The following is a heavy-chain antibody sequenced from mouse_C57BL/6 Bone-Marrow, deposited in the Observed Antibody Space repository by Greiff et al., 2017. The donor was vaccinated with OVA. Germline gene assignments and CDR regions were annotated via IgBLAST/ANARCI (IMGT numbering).Heavy chain of an antibody. CDR2: IGPGSGST. D-gene: IGHD2-2*01. J-gene: IGHJ4*01. V-gene: IGHV1-77*01. Sequence: QVQLQQSGAELVKPGASVKISCKASGYTFTDYYINWVKQRPGQGLEWIGKIGPGSGSTYYNEKFKGKATLTADKSSSTAYMQLSSLTSEDSAVYFCATAYGYDEGYYAMDYWGQGTSVTVSS. CDR3: ATAYGYDEGYYAMDY. CDR1: GYTFTDYY.